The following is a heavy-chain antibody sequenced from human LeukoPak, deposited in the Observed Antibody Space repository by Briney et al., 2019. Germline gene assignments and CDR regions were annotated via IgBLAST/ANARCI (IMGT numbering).Heavy chain of an antibody. J-gene: IGHJ3*02. Sequence: SETLSLTCTVSGGSVDTIDYYWSWIRQPPGKGLEWIGYMYHTGSSIYSPSLKSRLTISVGTSKNQFTLNLSSMTAADTAVYYCAGDQGGSAHRHAFDIWGQGTLVTVSS. D-gene: IGHD1-26*01. CDR1: GGSVDTIDYY. V-gene: IGHV4-61*08. CDR2: MYHTGSS. CDR3: AGDQGGSAHRHAFDI.